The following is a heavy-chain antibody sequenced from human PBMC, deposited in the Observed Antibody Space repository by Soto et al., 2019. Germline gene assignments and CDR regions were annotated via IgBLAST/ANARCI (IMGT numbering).Heavy chain of an antibody. CDR3: AREKAFVYYGSGSFYAFDI. Sequence: GVSLRLSCAASGFTVSSNYMSWVRQAPGKGLEWVSVIYSGGSTYYADSVKGRFTIARDNSKNTLYLQMNSLRAEDTAVYYCAREKAFVYYGSGSFYAFDIWGQGTMVTVSS. CDR1: GFTVSSNY. CDR2: IYSGGST. V-gene: IGHV3-66*01. D-gene: IGHD3-10*01. J-gene: IGHJ3*02.